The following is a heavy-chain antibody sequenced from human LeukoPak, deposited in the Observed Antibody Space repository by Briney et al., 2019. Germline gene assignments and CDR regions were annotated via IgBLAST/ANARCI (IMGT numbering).Heavy chain of an antibody. CDR3: ARMNSGLFDY. J-gene: IGHJ4*02. V-gene: IGHV1-18*01. D-gene: IGHD1-26*01. CDR1: GYTFSNYG. Sequence: ASVKVSCKASGYTFSNYGISWVRQAPGQGLEWMGWISVYNGNTNSAQKLQGRVSMTTDTSTSTAYMELRSLRSDDTAVYYCARMNSGLFDYWGQGTLVTASS. CDR2: ISVYNGNT.